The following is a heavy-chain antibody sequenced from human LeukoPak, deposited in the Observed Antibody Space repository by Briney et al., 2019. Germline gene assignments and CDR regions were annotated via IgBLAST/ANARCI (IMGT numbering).Heavy chain of an antibody. CDR1: GFTFSSYW. D-gene: IGHD2-15*01. V-gene: IGHV3-7*01. Sequence: AGGSLRLSCAASGFTFSSYWMSWVRQAPGKGLEWVANIKQDGSEKDYVDSVKGPFTISRDNGKNSLYLQMNSLRAEDTAVYYWGKGFFSGPNGYLGYGGQGTLV. CDR3: GKGFFSGPNGYLGY. CDR2: IKQDGSEK. J-gene: IGHJ4*02.